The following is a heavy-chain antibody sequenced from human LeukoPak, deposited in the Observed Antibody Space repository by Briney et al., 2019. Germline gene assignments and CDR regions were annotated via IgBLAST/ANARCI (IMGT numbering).Heavy chain of an antibody. CDR2: IYYSGST. J-gene: IGHJ6*03. D-gene: IGHD5-18*01. CDR3: ASLIRGYSYGYMDV. V-gene: IGHV4-39*07. CDR1: GGSISSSSYY. Sequence: SGTLSLTCTVSGGSISSSSYYWGWIRQPPGKGLGWIGSIYYSGSTYYNPSLKSRVTISVDTSKNQFSLKLSSVTAADTAVYYCASLIRGYSYGYMDVWGKGTTVTVSS.